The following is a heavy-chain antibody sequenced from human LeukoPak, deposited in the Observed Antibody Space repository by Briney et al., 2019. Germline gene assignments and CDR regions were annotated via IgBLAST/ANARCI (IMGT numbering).Heavy chain of an antibody. CDR1: GYTFITYS. CDR2: INPNSGAT. CDR3: ARVKKLMPELEF. Sequence: ASVKVSCKAPGYTFITYSIHWVRQAPGQGLEWMGWINPNSGATKYAQKFQGRVSMTRDTSINTAYMDLTNLRSDDTAIFYCARVKKLMPELEFWGQGTLVTVSS. D-gene: IGHD2-2*01. J-gene: IGHJ4*02. V-gene: IGHV1-2*02.